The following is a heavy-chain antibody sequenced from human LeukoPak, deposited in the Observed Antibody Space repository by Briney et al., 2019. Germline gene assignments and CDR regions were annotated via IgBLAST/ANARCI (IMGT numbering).Heavy chain of an antibody. CDR2: IYSGGST. J-gene: IGHJ6*02. Sequence: GGSLRLSCAASGFTVSANYLTWVRQAPGKGLEWVSIIYSGGSTNYADSVRGRFTTSRDNSKNTLYLQMNSLRVGDTAIYFCARDLFSYAMNVWGRGTPVTVSS. CDR3: ARDLFSYAMNV. CDR1: GFTVSANY. V-gene: IGHV3-53*01.